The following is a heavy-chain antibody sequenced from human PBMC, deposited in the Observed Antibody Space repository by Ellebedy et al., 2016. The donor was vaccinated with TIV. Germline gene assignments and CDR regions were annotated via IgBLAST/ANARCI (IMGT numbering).Heavy chain of an antibody. D-gene: IGHD3-16*01. CDR2: T. Sequence: TRYSPSFQGQVTISADKSISTAYLQWSSLKASDTAMYYCARRQMKGLRDGGFDPWGQGTLVTVSS. V-gene: IGHV5-51*01. J-gene: IGHJ5*02. CDR3: ARRQMKGLRDGGFDP.